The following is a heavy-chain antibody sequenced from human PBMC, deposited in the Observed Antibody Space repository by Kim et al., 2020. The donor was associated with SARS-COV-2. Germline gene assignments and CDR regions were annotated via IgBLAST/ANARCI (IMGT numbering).Heavy chain of an antibody. D-gene: IGHD3-10*01. CDR2: DGTST. CDR3: CRGGVDF. J-gene: IGHJ4*02. Sequence: DGTSTYAPDCVKRRFAISRDNSKNTLYLQRNSLRTEDTAVYYCCRGGVDFWGQGTLVTVSS. V-gene: IGHV3-74*01.